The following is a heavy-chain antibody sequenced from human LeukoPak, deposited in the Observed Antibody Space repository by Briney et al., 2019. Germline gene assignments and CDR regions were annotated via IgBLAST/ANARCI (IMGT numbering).Heavy chain of an antibody. Sequence: PGGSLRLSCLASGFTFSNYAMSWVRQAPGKGLEWVSGISGSGLTTFYADSVKGRFTVSRDNSKNTLYLQMNSLRAEDTAVYYCASKGRDSAWSFPYWGQGTLVTVSS. J-gene: IGHJ4*02. CDR3: ASKGRDSAWSFPY. CDR1: GFTFSNYA. D-gene: IGHD6-19*01. V-gene: IGHV3-23*01. CDR2: ISGSGLTT.